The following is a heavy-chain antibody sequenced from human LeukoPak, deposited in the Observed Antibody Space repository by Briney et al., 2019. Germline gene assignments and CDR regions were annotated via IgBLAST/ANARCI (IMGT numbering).Heavy chain of an antibody. V-gene: IGHV4-59*01. J-gene: IGHJ3*02. CDR2: IYYSGNT. Sequence: SETLSLTCTVPSGSISSYYWSWIRQSPGKGPEWVGFIYYSGNTNYNPSLKSRVTISIDTSKNQFSLKLSSVTAADTAVYHCARVKLSYANDLSTFDIWGQGTMVTVSS. D-gene: IGHD3-16*01. CDR1: SGSISSYY. CDR3: ARVKLSYANDLSTFDI.